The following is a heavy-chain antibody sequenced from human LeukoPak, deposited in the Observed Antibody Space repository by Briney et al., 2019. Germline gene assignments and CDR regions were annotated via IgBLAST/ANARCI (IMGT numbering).Heavy chain of an antibody. V-gene: IGHV4-38-2*01. CDR2: IYHSGST. J-gene: IGHJ5*02. Sequence: PSETLSLTCAVSGYSISSGYYWGWIRQPPGKGLEWIGSIYHSGSTYYNPSLKSRVTISVDTSKNQFSLKLSSVTAADTAVYYCARIYDFWRSWLDPWGQGTLVTVSS. CDR1: GYSISSGYY. CDR3: ARIYDFWRSWLDP. D-gene: IGHD3-3*01.